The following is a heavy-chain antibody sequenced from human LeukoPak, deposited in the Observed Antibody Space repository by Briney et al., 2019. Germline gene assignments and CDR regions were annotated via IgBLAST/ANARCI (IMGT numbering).Heavy chain of an antibody. Sequence: PGGSLRLSCAASGLTFSSYAMSWVRQAPGKGLEWVSAISGSGGSTYYADSVKGRFTISRDNSKNTLYLQMNSLRAEDTAVYYCAKDGGGSYPPTPIDYWGQGTLVTVSS. D-gene: IGHD1-26*01. CDR2: ISGSGGST. V-gene: IGHV3-23*01. CDR1: GLTFSSYA. CDR3: AKDGGGSYPPTPIDY. J-gene: IGHJ4*02.